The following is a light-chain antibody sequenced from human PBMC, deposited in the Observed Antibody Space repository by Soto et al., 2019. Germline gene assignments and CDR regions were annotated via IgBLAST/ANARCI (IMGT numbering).Light chain of an antibody. CDR2: EVK. CDR3: ISYTIRSTLV. V-gene: IGLV2-14*01. CDR1: SSDIGASNH. Sequence: QSALTQPASVSGSPGQSITISCTGTSSDIGASNHISWYQEHPGKAPKLMIYEVKSRPSGVSDRFSGSKSGNTASLTISGLQAEDEADYYCISYTIRSTLVFGGGTKLTVL. J-gene: IGLJ3*02.